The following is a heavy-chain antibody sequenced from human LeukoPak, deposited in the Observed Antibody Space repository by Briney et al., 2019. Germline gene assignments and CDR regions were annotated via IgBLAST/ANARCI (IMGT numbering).Heavy chain of an antibody. J-gene: IGHJ3*02. D-gene: IGHD3-16*01. Sequence: GGSPRPSCAASGFTFSGSAMHWVPQASGQGLEWVGRIRSKTNNYATAYAASVKGRFTISRDDSKNTAYLQMSSLKTEDTAVYYCGGGGAADIWGQGTMVTVSS. CDR1: GFTFSGSA. V-gene: IGHV3-73*01. CDR2: IRSKTNNYAT. CDR3: GGGGAADI.